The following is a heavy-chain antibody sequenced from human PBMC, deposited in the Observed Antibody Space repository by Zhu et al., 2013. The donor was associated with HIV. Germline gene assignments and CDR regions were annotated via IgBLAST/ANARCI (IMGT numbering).Heavy chain of an antibody. J-gene: IGHJ3*02. CDR2: IIPIFGTA. CDR1: GGTFSSYA. CDR3: ASRGTGIKWEPRAFDI. V-gene: IGHV1-69*01. Sequence: QVQLVQSGAEVKKPGSSVKVSCKASGGTFSSYAISWVRQAPGQGLEWMGGIIPIFGTANYAQKFQGRVTITADESTSTAYMELSSLRSEDTAVYYCASRGTGIKWEPRAFDIWGQGTMVTVSS. D-gene: IGHD1-26*01.